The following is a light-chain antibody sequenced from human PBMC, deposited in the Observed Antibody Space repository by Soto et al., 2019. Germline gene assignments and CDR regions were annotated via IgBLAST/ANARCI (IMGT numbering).Light chain of an antibody. CDR1: QSISTN. J-gene: IGKJ2*01. Sequence: DIVMTQSPATLPVSPGERVTLSCTASQSISTNLAWYQHKPGQAPRLLIYGASTRPTGIPARFSGSGSGTEFTLTISSLQSEDFAVYYCQQYNKWPPFTFGQGTKLEIK. CDR2: GAS. V-gene: IGKV3-15*01. CDR3: QQYNKWPPFT.